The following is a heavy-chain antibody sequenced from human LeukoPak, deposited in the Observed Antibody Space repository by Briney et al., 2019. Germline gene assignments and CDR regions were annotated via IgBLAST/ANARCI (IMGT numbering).Heavy chain of an antibody. V-gene: IGHV4-59*08. CDR2: IYYGVST. CDR1: GSSISSYY. Sequence: MTSETLSLTCTVSGSSISSYYWSWIRQPPGKGLEWIGYIYYGVSTNYNPSLKSRVTISLDTSKKQISLKVRSVTAADTAIYYCARLLADNWFDPWGQGTLVTVSS. D-gene: IGHD6-13*01. J-gene: IGHJ5*02. CDR3: ARLLADNWFDP.